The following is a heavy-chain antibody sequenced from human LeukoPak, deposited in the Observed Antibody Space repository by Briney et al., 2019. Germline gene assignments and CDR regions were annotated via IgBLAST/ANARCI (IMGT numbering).Heavy chain of an antibody. CDR2: INPSGGST. Sequence: ASVKVSCKASGYTFTSYYMHWVRQAPGQGLEWMGIINPSGGSTSYAQRFQGRVTMTRDTSTSTVYMELRSLRSDDTAVYYCARSYCSSTSCYLDYYYYYGMDVWGQGTTVTVSS. CDR3: ARSYCSSTSCYLDYYYYYGMDV. D-gene: IGHD2-2*01. CDR1: GYTFTSYY. V-gene: IGHV1-46*01. J-gene: IGHJ6*02.